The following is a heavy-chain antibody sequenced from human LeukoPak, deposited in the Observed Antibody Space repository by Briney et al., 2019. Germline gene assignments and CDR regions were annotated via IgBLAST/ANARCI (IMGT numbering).Heavy chain of an antibody. J-gene: IGHJ4*02. D-gene: IGHD3-22*01. CDR3: ARDPYDSSWGLCYFDY. CDR1: GFTFSACS. Sequence: GGSLRLSCAASGFTFSACSMNWVRQAPGKGLEWVSVISSDSAYIYYADSVKGRFTVSRGNAKNSLSLHMSSLRAEDTGVYYCARDPYDSSWGLCYFDYWGQGNLVTVSS. V-gene: IGHV3-21*01. CDR2: ISSDSAYI.